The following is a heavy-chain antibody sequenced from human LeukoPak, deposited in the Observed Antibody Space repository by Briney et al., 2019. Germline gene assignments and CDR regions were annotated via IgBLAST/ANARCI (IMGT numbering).Heavy chain of an antibody. D-gene: IGHD1-26*01. CDR2: IGGRGEYT. V-gene: IGHV3-23*01. Sequence: GSLRLSCAASGFTFSDYYMSWIRQAPGGGLEWVSAIGGRGEYTFYADSVKGRFTSSRDNSKNTLYLQMNSLRAEDTAVYYCAKDQKWELPHYFDYWGQGTLVTVSS. CDR1: GFTFSDYY. J-gene: IGHJ4*02. CDR3: AKDQKWELPHYFDY.